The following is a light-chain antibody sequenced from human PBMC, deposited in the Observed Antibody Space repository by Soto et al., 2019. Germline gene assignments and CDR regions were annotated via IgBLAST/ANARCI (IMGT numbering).Light chain of an antibody. CDR2: DGN. V-gene: IGLV2-14*02. J-gene: IGLJ3*02. CDR1: SSDVGSNNV. CDR3: SSWTSRTTQV. Sequence: QSVLTQPASVSGSPGQSITISCTATSSDVGSNNVVSWYQQHPGKAPQLMIYDGNKRPSGVSNRFSGSKSGNTASLTISGLRAEDEADYYCSSWTSRTTQVLGGGTKLTVL.